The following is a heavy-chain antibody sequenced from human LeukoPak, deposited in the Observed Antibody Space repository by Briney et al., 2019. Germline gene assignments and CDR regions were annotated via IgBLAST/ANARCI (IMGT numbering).Heavy chain of an antibody. D-gene: IGHD5-24*01. CDR2: INQDGSQK. CDR1: GLTFSNYW. J-gene: IGHJ4*02. Sequence: GGSLRLSCAASGLTFSNYWMNWVRKGPGKGLEWVANINQDGSQKYYVDSVKGRFTISRDNDKKSLYLQMNSLRDEDTAVYYCALTDFLEGDGSNYTGHWPDNWGQGTLVTVSS. CDR3: ALTDFLEGDGSNYTGHWPDN. V-gene: IGHV3-7*01.